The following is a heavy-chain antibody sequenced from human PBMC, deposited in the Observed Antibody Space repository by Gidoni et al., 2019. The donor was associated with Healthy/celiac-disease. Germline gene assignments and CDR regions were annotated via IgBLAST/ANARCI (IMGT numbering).Heavy chain of an antibody. J-gene: IGHJ3*02. Sequence: EVQLVESGGGLVQPGGSLRLSCAASGFTFRSYAMHWVRQAPGKGLEYVSAISSNGGSTYYANSVKGRFTISRDNSKNTLYLQMGSLRAEDMAVYYCARGGAAHDAFDIWGQGTMVTVSS. CDR1: GFTFRSYA. D-gene: IGHD6-6*01. CDR3: ARGGAAHDAFDI. V-gene: IGHV3-64*01. CDR2: ISSNGGST.